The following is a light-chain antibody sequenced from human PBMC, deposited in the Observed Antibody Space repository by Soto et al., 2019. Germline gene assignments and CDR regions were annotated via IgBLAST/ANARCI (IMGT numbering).Light chain of an antibody. CDR2: DTS. V-gene: IGKV3-11*01. J-gene: IGKJ3*01. CDR3: QQRRNWVS. CDR1: QTVDTY. Sequence: LTQSPAVLSLSPGEKATLSCTASQTVDTYMAWYQQRPGQPPRLLIHDTSHRASGVPARFRGSGSGKDFTLTITSLEPEDFAVYFCQQRRNWVSFGPGTRV.